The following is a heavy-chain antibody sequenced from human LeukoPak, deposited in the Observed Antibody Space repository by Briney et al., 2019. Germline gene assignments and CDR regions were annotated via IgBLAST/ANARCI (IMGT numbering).Heavy chain of an antibody. CDR3: ARAKYYYDSGGYFPFDY. D-gene: IGHD3-22*01. Sequence: GGSLRLSCAAPRITFSNYWMTWVRQAPGMGLEWVANIKQDGSEKHYVDSVKGRFTISRDNAKNSLYLQMNSLRAEDTAVYYCARAKYYYDSGGYFPFDYWGQGTLVTVSS. CDR2: IKQDGSEK. CDR1: RITFSNYW. V-gene: IGHV3-7*04. J-gene: IGHJ4*02.